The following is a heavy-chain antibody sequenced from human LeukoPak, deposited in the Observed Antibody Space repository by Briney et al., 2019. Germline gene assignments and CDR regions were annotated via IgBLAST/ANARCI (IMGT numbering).Heavy chain of an antibody. J-gene: IGHJ4*02. D-gene: IGHD5-24*01. V-gene: IGHV1-69*06. CDR3: ASPRWAHAPSYFDY. Sequence: SVRVSCKASGGTFSSYAISWVRQAPGQGLEWMGRIIPIFGTANYEQRLQGRVTITEEKNTRTAYMEMSRLRAEDTAVYYCASPRWAHAPSYFDYWGQGTLVTVSS. CDR1: GGTFSSYA. CDR2: IIPIFGTA.